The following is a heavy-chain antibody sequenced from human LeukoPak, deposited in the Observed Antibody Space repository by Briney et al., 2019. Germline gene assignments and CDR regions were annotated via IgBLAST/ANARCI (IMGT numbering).Heavy chain of an antibody. D-gene: IGHD2-2*01. CDR2: IYHSGSA. Sequence: SETLSLTCAVSGYSISSGYQWAWIRQSPGKGLEWIGSIYHSGSAHYNPSLKSRVTISVETSKNQFSLKTYSVTAADTAVYYCARDPRWLTPACTSTSCYENYFDPWGQGTLVTVSS. V-gene: IGHV4-38-2*02. CDR3: ARDPRWLTPACTSTSCYENYFDP. J-gene: IGHJ5*02. CDR1: GYSISSGYQ.